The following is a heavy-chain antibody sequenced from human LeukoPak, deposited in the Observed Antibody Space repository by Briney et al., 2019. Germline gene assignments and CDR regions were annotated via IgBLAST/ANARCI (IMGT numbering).Heavy chain of an antibody. Sequence: GGSLRLSCAASGFTFSSYGMHWVRQAPGKGLEWVAVISYDGSNKYYADSVKGRFTISRDNSKNTLYLQMNSLRAEDTAVYYCAKEYYDFWSGSLPYFGYWGQGTLVTVSS. V-gene: IGHV3-30*18. CDR1: GFTFSSYG. CDR3: AKEYYDFWSGSLPYFGY. D-gene: IGHD3-3*01. CDR2: ISYDGSNK. J-gene: IGHJ4*02.